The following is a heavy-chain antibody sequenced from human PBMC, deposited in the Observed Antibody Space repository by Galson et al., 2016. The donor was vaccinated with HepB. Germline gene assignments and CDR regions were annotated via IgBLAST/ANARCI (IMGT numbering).Heavy chain of an antibody. V-gene: IGHV4-39*01. CDR2: IHYSGTT. CDR1: GGSITNTLDY. Sequence: SETLSLTCTVSGGSITNTLDYWGWIRQPPGKGLEYIGTIHYSGTTYHNASLESRLTMSVDTSKNQFSLKLSSVTAADTAVYYCAKSIVIGRMDVWGQGTTVTVSS. CDR3: AKSIVIGRMDV. D-gene: IGHD3-16*02. J-gene: IGHJ6*02.